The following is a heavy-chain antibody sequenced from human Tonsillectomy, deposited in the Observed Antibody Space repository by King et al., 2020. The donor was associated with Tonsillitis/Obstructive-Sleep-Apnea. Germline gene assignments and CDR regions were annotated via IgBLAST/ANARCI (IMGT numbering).Heavy chain of an antibody. CDR1: GFTFSSYA. D-gene: IGHD3-9*01. CDR3: AGDHPEGLRYFDWFAYYGIDV. CDR2: ISYDGSNK. V-gene: IGHV3-30*04. Sequence: QVQLVESGGGVVQPGRSLRLSCAASGFTFSSYAMHWVRQAQGKGLEWVAVISYDGSNKYYADSVKGRLTISRDNSKNTLYLQMNSMRPEDTALYYCAGDHPEGLRYFDWFAYYGIDVWGQGTTVTVSS. J-gene: IGHJ6*02.